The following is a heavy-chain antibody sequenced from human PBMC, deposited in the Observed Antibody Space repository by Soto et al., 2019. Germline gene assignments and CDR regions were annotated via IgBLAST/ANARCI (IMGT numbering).Heavy chain of an antibody. Sequence: EVQLVESGGGLIQPGGSLRLSCAASGFTVSRNFMSWVRQAPGKGLEWVSVTYSGGSTYYADSVKGRFTISRDNSKNTLYLQMNSLRAEDTAVYYCARGPHYSNLDYWGQGTLVTVSS. D-gene: IGHD4-4*01. V-gene: IGHV3-53*01. J-gene: IGHJ4*02. CDR1: GFTVSRNF. CDR3: ARGPHYSNLDY. CDR2: TYSGGST.